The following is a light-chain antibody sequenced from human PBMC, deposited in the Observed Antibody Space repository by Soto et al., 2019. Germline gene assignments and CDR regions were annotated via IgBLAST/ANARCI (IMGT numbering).Light chain of an antibody. J-gene: IGKJ5*01. V-gene: IGKV3-11*01. Sequence: EIVLTQSPGTLSLSPVERATLSCMASQSVSSYLAWYQQKPGQAPRLLIYDASNRATGIPARFSGSGSGTDFTLTISSLEPEDFAVYYCQQRSNWPITFGQGARLEI. CDR2: DAS. CDR3: QQRSNWPIT. CDR1: QSVSSY.